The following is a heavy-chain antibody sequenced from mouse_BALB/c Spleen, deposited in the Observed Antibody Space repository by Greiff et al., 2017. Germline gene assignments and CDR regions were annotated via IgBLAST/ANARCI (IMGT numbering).Heavy chain of an antibody. Sequence: QVQLKQSGPELVKPGASVKISCKASGYAFSSSWMNWVKQRPGQGLEWIGRIYPGDGDTNYNGKFKGKATLTADKSSSTAYMQLSSLTSVDSAVYFCARLWDYGSFYAMDYWGQGTSVTVSS. CDR1: GYAFSSSW. J-gene: IGHJ4*01. CDR3: ARLWDYGSFYAMDY. D-gene: IGHD1-1*01. V-gene: IGHV1-82*01. CDR2: IYPGDGDT.